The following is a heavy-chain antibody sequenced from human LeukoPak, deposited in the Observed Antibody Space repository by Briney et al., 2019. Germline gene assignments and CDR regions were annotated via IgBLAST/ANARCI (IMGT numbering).Heavy chain of an antibody. CDR3: ARDGLDTAMVAYYYYYGMDV. CDR2: ISSSSSTI. Sequence: GGSLRLSCAASGFTFSSYSMNWVRQAPGKGLEWVSYISSSSSTIYYADSVKGRFTISRDNAKNSLYLQMNSLRDEDTAVYYCARDGLDTAMVAYYYYYGMDVWGQGTTVTVSS. V-gene: IGHV3-48*02. CDR1: GFTFSSYS. D-gene: IGHD5-18*01. J-gene: IGHJ6*02.